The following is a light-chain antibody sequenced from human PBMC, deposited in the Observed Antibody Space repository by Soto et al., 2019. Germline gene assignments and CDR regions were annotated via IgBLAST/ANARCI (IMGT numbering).Light chain of an antibody. CDR1: QEINSY. CDR2: AAS. V-gene: IGKV1-9*01. Sequence: DIQLTQSPSVLSASVGDRVTITCRASQEINSYLASYQQKPGKAPKLLIYAASTLQSAVPSRFSGGGSGTEFSLTISSLQPEDFAPYYCQPLMIYPRTFGQGTLVEF. CDR3: QPLMIYPRT. J-gene: IGKJ1*01.